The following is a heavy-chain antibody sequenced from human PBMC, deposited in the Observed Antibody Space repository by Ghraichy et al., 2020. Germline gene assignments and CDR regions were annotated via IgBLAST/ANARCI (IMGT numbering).Heavy chain of an antibody. CDR1: GGSFSGYY. CDR2: INHSGST. D-gene: IGHD2-15*01. V-gene: IGHV4-34*01. J-gene: IGHJ6*03. Sequence: SETLSLTCAVYGGSFSGYYWSWIRQPPGKGLEWIGEINHSGSTNYNLSLKSRVTISVDTSKNQFSLKLSSVTAADTAVYYCARGAPNCSGGSCRQFRYYYYYMDVWGKGTTVTVSS. CDR3: ARGAPNCSGGSCRQFRYYYYYMDV.